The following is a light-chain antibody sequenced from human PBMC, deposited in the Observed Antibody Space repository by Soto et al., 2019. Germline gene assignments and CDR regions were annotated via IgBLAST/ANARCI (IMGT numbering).Light chain of an antibody. Sequence: SYELTQPPSVSVAPGQTATITCGGTNIGSKSVHWYQQKSGQAPVLVVYDDSDRPSGIPERFSGSNSGNTATLTISRVEAGDEADYYCQVWDRSSDHWVFGGGTKLTVL. V-gene: IGLV3-21*02. CDR3: QVWDRSSDHWV. CDR1: NIGSKS. CDR2: DDS. J-gene: IGLJ3*02.